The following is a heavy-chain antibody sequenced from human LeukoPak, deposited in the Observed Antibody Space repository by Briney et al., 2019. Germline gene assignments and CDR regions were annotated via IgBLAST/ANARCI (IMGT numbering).Heavy chain of an antibody. CDR2: IRSEAYGGTT. CDR1: GFIFGDYA. J-gene: IGHJ4*02. CDR3: TRDLSGYDSNDY. D-gene: IGHD5-12*01. Sequence: PGRSLRLSCTASGFIFGDYAMSWVRQAPGKGLEWVGFIRSEAYGGTTEYAASVKGRFTISRDDSKSIAYLQMNSLKTEDTAVYYCTRDLSGYDSNDYWGQGTLVTVSS. V-gene: IGHV3-49*04.